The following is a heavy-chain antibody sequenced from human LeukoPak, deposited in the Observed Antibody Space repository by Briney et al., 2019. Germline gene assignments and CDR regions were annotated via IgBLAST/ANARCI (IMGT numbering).Heavy chain of an antibody. CDR2: IYHSGST. D-gene: IGHD7-27*01. J-gene: IGHJ2*01. CDR1: GGSISSGGYY. Sequence: SETLSLTCTVSGGSISSGGYYWSWIRQPPGKGLEWIGYIYHSGSTYYNPSLKSRVTISVDRSKNQFSLKLSSVTAADTAVYYCASPLRNWGGWYFDLWGRGTLVTVSS. CDR3: ASPLRNWGGWYFDL. V-gene: IGHV4-30-2*01.